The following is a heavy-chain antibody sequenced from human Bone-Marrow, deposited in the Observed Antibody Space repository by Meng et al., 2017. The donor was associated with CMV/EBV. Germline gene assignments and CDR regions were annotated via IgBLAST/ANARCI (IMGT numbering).Heavy chain of an antibody. Sequence: SVKVSCKASGGTFSSYAISWVRQAPGQGLEWMGGIIPIFGTANYAQKFQGRVTITTDEPTSTAYMELSSLRSEDTAVYYCARDGGLTPIVGDAFDIWGQGTMVTVSS. J-gene: IGHJ3*02. D-gene: IGHD1-26*01. CDR1: GGTFSSYA. V-gene: IGHV1-69*05. CDR3: ARDGGLTPIVGDAFDI. CDR2: IIPIFGTA.